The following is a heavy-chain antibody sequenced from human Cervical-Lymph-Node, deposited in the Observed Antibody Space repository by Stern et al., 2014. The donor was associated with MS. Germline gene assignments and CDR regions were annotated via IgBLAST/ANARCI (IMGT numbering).Heavy chain of an antibody. CDR2: ISWNSGNR. J-gene: IGHJ5*01. CDR3: AKADHGGYEYNYLDS. CDR1: GFSFDVHA. V-gene: IGHV3-9*01. D-gene: IGHD5-12*01. Sequence: EVQLVESGGGWVQPGRSLRLSCTASGFSFDVHAMHWVRQVPGKGLEWVSGISWNSGNRVYADSVKGRFSISRDNAKNSLFLQMNSLRADDTAFYYCAKADHGGYEYNYLDSWGQGTLVTVSS.